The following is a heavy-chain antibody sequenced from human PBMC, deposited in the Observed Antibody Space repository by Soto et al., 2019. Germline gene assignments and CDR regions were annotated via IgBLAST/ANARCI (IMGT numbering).Heavy chain of an antibody. CDR3: AKDRMPVSGTVFDS. D-gene: IGHD6-19*01. J-gene: IGHJ4*02. CDR1: GFTFSSYG. V-gene: IGHV3-30*18. CDR2: ISYDGSNK. Sequence: GGSLRLSCAASGFTFSSYGMHWVRQAPGKGLEWVAVISYDGSNKYYADSVKGRFAISRDNSKNTLFLQMNSLRGEDTAIYFCAKDRMPVSGTVFDSWGQGILVTVSS.